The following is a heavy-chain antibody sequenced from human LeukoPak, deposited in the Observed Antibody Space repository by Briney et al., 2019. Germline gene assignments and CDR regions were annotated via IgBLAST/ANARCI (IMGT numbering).Heavy chain of an antibody. V-gene: IGHV1-8*01. CDR1: GYTFTSYD. CDR3: ARGNEAGLWLFPGY. Sequence: ASVKVSCKASGYTFTSYDINWVRQATGQGLEWMGWMNPNSGNTGYAQKFQGRVTMTRNTSISTAYMELSSLRSEDTAVYYCARGNEAGLWLFPGYWGQGTLVTVSS. J-gene: IGHJ4*02. CDR2: MNPNSGNT. D-gene: IGHD3-22*01.